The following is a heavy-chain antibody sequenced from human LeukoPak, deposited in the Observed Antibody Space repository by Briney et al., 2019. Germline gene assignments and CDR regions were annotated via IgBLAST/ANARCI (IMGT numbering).Heavy chain of an antibody. Sequence: SETLSLTCAVYGGSFSGYYWSWIRQPPGKGLEWIGEINHSGSTNYNPSLKSRVTISVDTSKNQFSLKLSSVTAADTAVYYCARGVKTTVTNYYFDYWGQGTLVTVSS. CDR1: GGSFSGYY. V-gene: IGHV4-34*01. J-gene: IGHJ4*02. CDR3: ARGVKTTVTNYYFDY. D-gene: IGHD4-17*01. CDR2: INHSGST.